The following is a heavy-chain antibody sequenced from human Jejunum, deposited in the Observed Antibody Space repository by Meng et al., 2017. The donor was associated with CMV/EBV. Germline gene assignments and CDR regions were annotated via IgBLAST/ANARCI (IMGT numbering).Heavy chain of an antibody. CDR2: IRSDGSST. Sequence: FIFSTYAMHWVRQAPGKGLEYVSSIRSDGSSTYYADAVKGRFSISRDNSKNTLYLQMGSLREEDTAVYYCARGRHDSNFRDDVFHVWGPGTLVTVSS. CDR3: ARGRHDSNFRDDVFHV. V-gene: IGHV3-64*02. J-gene: IGHJ3*01. CDR1: FIFSTYA. D-gene: IGHD5-24*01.